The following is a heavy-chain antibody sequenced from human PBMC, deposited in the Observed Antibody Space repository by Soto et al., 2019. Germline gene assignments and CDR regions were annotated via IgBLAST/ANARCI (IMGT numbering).Heavy chain of an antibody. J-gene: IGHJ5*02. CDR3: ARDHIGGASWFDP. Sequence: PSETLSLTFAVSGGSIISGGYSWSWIRQPPGKGLEWIGYIYHSGSTYYNPSLKSRVTISVDRSKNQFSLKLSSVTAADTAVYYCARDHIGGASWFDPWGQGILVTVSS. CDR2: IYHSGST. D-gene: IGHD3-16*01. V-gene: IGHV4-30-2*01. CDR1: GGSIISGGYS.